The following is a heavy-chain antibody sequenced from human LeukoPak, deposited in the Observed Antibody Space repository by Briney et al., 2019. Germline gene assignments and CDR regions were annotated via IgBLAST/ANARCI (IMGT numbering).Heavy chain of an antibody. J-gene: IGHJ4*02. CDR2: IGPIFGTA. CDR3: ARDQGYGAYGLDY. Sequence: SVKVSCKASGGTFSSYAISWVRQAPGQGLEWMGRIGPIFGTANYAQKFQGRVAIATDESTSTAYMELTSLRSEDTAVYYCARDQGYGAYGLDYWGQGTLVTVSS. V-gene: IGHV1-69*05. D-gene: IGHD4/OR15-4a*01. CDR1: GGTFSSYA.